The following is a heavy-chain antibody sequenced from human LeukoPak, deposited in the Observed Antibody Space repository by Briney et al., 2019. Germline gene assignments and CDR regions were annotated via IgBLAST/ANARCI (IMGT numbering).Heavy chain of an antibody. J-gene: IGHJ4*02. V-gene: IGHV4-59*08. CDR1: GGSISSYC. CDR3: ARHFTPAAAGCFDY. Sequence: SETLSLTCTVSGGSISSYCWSWIRQPPGKGLEWIGYIYYSGGTNYNPSLQSRLTISVDTSKNQFSLKLSSVTAADTAVYYCARHFTPAAAGCFDYWGQGKLVTVSS. CDR2: IYYSGGT. D-gene: IGHD6-13*01.